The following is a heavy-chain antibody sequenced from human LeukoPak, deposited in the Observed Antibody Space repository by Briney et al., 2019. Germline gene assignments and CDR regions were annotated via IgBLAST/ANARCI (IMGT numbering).Heavy chain of an antibody. Sequence: GGSLRLSCAASGFTFSSYAMSWVRQAPGKGLEWVSAISGSGGSTYYADSVKGRFTISRDNSKNTLYLQMNSLRAEDTAVYYCAKDVSSGWGIYYFDYWGQGTLVTVSS. D-gene: IGHD6-19*01. J-gene: IGHJ4*02. V-gene: IGHV3-23*01. CDR3: AKDVSSGWGIYYFDY. CDR2: ISGSGGST. CDR1: GFTFSSYA.